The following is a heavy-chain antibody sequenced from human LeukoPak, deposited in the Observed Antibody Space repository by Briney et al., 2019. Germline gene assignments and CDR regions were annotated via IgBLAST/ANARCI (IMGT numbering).Heavy chain of an antibody. CDR1: GGSISSSSYY. CDR2: IYYSGST. D-gene: IGHD6-6*01. CDR3: ARVITGGKKAARPGGYYYYYMDV. J-gene: IGHJ6*03. V-gene: IGHV4-39*01. Sequence: SETLSLTCTVSGGSISSSSYYWGWIRQPPGKGLEWIGSIYYSGSTYYNPSLKSRVTISVDTSKNQFSPKLSSVTAADTAVYYCARVITGGKKAARPGGYYYYYMDVWGKGTTVTVSS.